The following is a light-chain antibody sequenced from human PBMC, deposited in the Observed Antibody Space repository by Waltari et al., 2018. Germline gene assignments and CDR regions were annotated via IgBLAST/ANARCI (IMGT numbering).Light chain of an antibody. CDR1: NIGSQS. V-gene: IGLV3-21*02. Sequence: SYVLSQSPSLSVAPGQTASVSCGGNNIGSQSVNWYQQKPGQAPVLGVYDDSDRPSGTPERFSGSNSGNTATLTISRVEAGDEADYYCQVWDSGTDHEVFGGGTKLTV. CDR3: QVWDSGTDHEV. J-gene: IGLJ3*02. CDR2: DDS.